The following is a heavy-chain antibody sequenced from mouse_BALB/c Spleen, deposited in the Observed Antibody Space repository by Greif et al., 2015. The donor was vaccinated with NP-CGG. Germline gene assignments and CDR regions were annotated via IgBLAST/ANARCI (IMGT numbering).Heavy chain of an antibody. V-gene: IGHV14-3*02. D-gene: IGHD2-1*01. J-gene: IGHJ4*01. Sequence: VQLQQSGAELVKPGASVKLSCTASGFNIKDTYMHWVKQRPEQGLEWIGRIDPANGNTKYDPKFQGKATITADTSSNTAYLQLSSLTSEDTAVYYCARDYYGNYPYAMDYWGQGTSVTVSS. CDR3: ARDYYGNYPYAMDY. CDR2: IDPANGNT. CDR1: GFNIKDTY.